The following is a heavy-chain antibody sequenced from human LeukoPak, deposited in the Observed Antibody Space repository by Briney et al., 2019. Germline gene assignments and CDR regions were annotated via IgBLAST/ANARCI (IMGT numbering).Heavy chain of an antibody. CDR3: TAEKNGSPHY. D-gene: IGHD2-8*01. V-gene: IGHV4-39*07. Sequence: PSETLSLTCTVSRGSDSSSTYYWSWVRQPPGKGREWIASIYYTGSTYYNPSRKSRVNITLYMSKNEFFLTMTSVTAADTAVYFCTAEKNGSPHYWGQGTQVTVSS. J-gene: IGHJ4*02. CDR1: RGSDSSSTYY. CDR2: IYYTGST.